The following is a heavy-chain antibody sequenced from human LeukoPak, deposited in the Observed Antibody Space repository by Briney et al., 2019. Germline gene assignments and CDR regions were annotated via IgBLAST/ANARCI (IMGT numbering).Heavy chain of an antibody. D-gene: IGHD5-18*01. CDR1: GFTFSDYY. Sequence: GGSLRLSCAASGFTFSDYYMSWIRQAPGKGLEWVSYISSSGSTIYYADSVKGRFTISRDNSKNTLYLQMNSLRAEDTAVYYCANRFSYGPNEYFDYWGQGTLVTVSS. V-gene: IGHV3-11*01. CDR2: ISSSGSTI. J-gene: IGHJ4*02. CDR3: ANRFSYGPNEYFDY.